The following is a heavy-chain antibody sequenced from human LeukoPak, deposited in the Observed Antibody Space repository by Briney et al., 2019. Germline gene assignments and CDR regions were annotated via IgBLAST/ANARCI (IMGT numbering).Heavy chain of an antibody. J-gene: IGHJ6*02. Sequence: SVKVSCKASGGTFSSYAISWVRQAPGQGLEWMGGIIPIFGTANYAQKFQGRVTITADESTSTAYMELSSLRSEDTAVYYCARAGGNRNYYYYGMDVWGQGTTVTVSS. D-gene: IGHD1-14*01. CDR2: IIPIFGTA. CDR1: GGTFSSYA. CDR3: ARAGGNRNYYYYGMDV. V-gene: IGHV1-69*13.